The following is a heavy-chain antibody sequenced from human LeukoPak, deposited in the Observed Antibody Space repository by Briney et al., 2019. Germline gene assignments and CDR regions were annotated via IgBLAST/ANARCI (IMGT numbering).Heavy chain of an antibody. Sequence: SETLSLTCTVSGGSISSYYWSWIRQPPGKGLEWIGYIYYSGSTNYNPSLKSRVTISVDTSKNQFSLKLSSVTAADTAVYYCASLVVAATHWYFDLWGRGTLVTVSS. CDR1: GGSISSYY. V-gene: IGHV4-59*01. D-gene: IGHD2-15*01. J-gene: IGHJ2*01. CDR2: IYYSGST. CDR3: ASLVVAATHWYFDL.